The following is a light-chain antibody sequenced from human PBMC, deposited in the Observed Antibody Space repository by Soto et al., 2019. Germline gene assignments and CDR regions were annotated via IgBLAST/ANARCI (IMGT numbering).Light chain of an antibody. V-gene: IGKV3-11*01. CDR2: DAS. Sequence: EVVLTQSPATLSLSPGERATLSCTASQSISTYLTWYQHKPGQAPRLLIYDASRRAPGIPARFSGSGSGTDFTLTISSLEPEDFAVYYCQQRRNWPPLTFGGVTKVEIK. J-gene: IGKJ4*01. CDR3: QQRRNWPPLT. CDR1: QSISTY.